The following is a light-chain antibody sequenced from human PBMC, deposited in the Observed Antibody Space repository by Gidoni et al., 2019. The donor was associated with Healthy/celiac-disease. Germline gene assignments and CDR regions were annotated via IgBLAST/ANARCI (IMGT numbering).Light chain of an antibody. CDR1: SSDVGGYNY. V-gene: IGLV2-14*01. Sequence: QSALTQPASVSGSPGQSITISCTGTSSDVGGYNYVSWYQHHPGKAPKLMMYEVSNRPSGVSNRFSGSKSGNTASLTISGRQSEDEADYDCSSYTSSSTHVVFGGGTKLTVL. CDR3: SSYTSSSTHVV. J-gene: IGLJ2*01. CDR2: EVS.